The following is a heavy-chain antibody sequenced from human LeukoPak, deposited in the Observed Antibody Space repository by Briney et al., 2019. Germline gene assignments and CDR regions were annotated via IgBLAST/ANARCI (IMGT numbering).Heavy chain of an antibody. Sequence: GGSLRLSCAASGFTFSSYAMSWVRQAPGKGLEWVSAISGSGGSTYYADSVKGRFTISRDNSKNTLYLQMNSLRAEDAAVYYCAKGPREKYCSSTSCYEDYWGQGTLVTVSS. CDR2: ISGSGGST. V-gene: IGHV3-23*01. CDR3: AKGPREKYCSSTSCYEDY. J-gene: IGHJ4*02. CDR1: GFTFSSYA. D-gene: IGHD2-2*01.